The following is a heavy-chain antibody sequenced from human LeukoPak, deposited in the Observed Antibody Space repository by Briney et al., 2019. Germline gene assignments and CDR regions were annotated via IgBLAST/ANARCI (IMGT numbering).Heavy chain of an antibody. J-gene: IGHJ3*02. V-gene: IGHV4-39*01. CDR1: GVSISNSNYF. CDR3: ANEVMNILSPSPHAFDI. Sequence: PSETLSLTCTVSGVSISNSNYFCAWIRQPPGEGLEGIGSINYLGSTYYNPSLKSRVTISVDTSKNRFSLKLSSVTAADTAVYYCANEVMNILSPSPHAFDIWGQGTMLTVSA. D-gene: IGHD3-9*01. CDR2: INYLGST.